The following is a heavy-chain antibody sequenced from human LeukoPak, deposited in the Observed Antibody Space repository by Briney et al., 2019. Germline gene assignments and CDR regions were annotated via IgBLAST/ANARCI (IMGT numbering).Heavy chain of an antibody. V-gene: IGHV3-48*01. J-gene: IGHJ4*02. CDR1: GFTFSSYS. D-gene: IGHD3-22*01. CDR2: ISSSSSTI. Sequence: GGSLRLSCAASGFTFSSYSMNWVRQAPGKGLEWVSYISSSSSTIYYADSVKGRFTISRDNAKNLLYLQMNSLRAEDTAVYHCARGRGYYDSSGYYYFDYWGQGTLVTVSS. CDR3: ARGRGYYDSSGYYYFDY.